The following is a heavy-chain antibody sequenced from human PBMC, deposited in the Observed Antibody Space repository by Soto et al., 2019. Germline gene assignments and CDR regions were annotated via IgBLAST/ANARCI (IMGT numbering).Heavy chain of an antibody. V-gene: IGHV4-30-2*06. CDR3: ARAFYGVDL. Sequence: PSQTLSLTCTVSAGSITSGGYSWSWIRQSPGQGLEWIGYIYHSGSAFYHPSLKTRATILVDRSKNQFSLNLTSVTAADAAVYYCARAFYGVDLWGQGTTVTVSS. CDR2: IYHSGSA. J-gene: IGHJ6*02. CDR1: AGSITSGGYS.